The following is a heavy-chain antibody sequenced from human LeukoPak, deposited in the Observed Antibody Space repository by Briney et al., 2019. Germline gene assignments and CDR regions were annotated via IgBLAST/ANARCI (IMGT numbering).Heavy chain of an antibody. CDR3: ARGRSYYNNDPFDP. CDR2: IDVSSRYI. V-gene: IGHV3-21*01. D-gene: IGHD1-26*01. Sequence: GSLRLSCAASEFAFNTYSMNWVRQAPGKGLERVSSIDVSSRYINYADSVKGRFTTTRDNARNSLFLQMSSLRAEDTAVDYCARGRSYYNNDPFDPWGQGTLVTVSS. J-gene: IGHJ5*02. CDR1: EFAFNTYS.